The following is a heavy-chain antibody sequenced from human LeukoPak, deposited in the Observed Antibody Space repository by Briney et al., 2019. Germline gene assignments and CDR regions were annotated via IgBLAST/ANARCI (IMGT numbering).Heavy chain of an antibody. CDR2: ISYDGTNK. CDR3: ARETAAAGFDY. D-gene: IGHD6-13*01. V-gene: IGHV3-30*04. Sequence: PGTSLRLSCAASGFIFSSYTMHWFRQAPGKGLEWVAIISYDGTNKYYADSVNGRFTISRDDSKNTLYLEMNSLRAEDTAVYYCARETAAAGFDYWGQGTLVTVSS. CDR1: GFIFSSYT. J-gene: IGHJ4*02.